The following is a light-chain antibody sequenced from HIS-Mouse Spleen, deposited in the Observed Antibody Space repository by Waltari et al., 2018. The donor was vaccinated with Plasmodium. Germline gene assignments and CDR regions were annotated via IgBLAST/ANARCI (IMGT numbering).Light chain of an antibody. CDR1: PGISYY. CDR3: QQYKSYPST. Sequence: DIQLTQSPSSLSASVGDRVTLTCRASPGISYYLAWFQPKPGKAPKSLIYAASRLQSGVPSKFSGSGSGTDSTLTISSLQPEDFATYYCQQYKSYPSTFGQGTRLEIK. J-gene: IGKJ5*01. V-gene: IGKV1-16*02. CDR2: AAS.